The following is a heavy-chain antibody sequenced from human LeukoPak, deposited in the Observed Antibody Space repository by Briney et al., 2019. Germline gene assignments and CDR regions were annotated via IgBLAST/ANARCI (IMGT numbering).Heavy chain of an antibody. CDR3: ARTGSYGRGGSYYYYMDV. D-gene: IGHD3-10*01. J-gene: IGHJ6*03. CDR1: GGSISSSSYY. Sequence: SETLSLTCTVSGGSISSSSYYWGWIRQPSGKGLEWIGSIYYSGSTYYNPSLKSRVTISVDTSKNQFSLKLSSVTAADTAVYYCARTGSYGRGGSYYYYMDVWGKGTTVTISS. CDR2: IYYSGST. V-gene: IGHV4-39*01.